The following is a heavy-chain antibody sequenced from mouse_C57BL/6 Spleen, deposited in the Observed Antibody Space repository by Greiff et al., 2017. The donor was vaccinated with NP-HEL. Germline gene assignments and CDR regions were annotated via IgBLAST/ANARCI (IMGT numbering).Heavy chain of an antibody. CDR2: ISGGGGNT. D-gene: IGHD2-4*01. CDR1: GFTFSSYT. V-gene: IGHV5-9*01. Sequence: DVQLVESGGGLVKPGGSLKLSCAASGFTFSSYTMSWVRQTPEKRLEWVATISGGGGNTYYPDSVKGRFTISRDNAKNTLYLQMSSLRSEDTALYYCARYDYDGFDYWGQGTTLTVSS. J-gene: IGHJ2*01. CDR3: ARYDYDGFDY.